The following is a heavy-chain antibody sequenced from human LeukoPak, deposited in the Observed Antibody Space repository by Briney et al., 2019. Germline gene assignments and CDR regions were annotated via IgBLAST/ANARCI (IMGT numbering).Heavy chain of an antibody. CDR3: ARDPKWELLSPIPYYFDY. CDR2: ISAYNGNT. J-gene: IGHJ4*02. D-gene: IGHD1-26*01. Sequence: GASVKVSCKASGYTCTSYGISWVRQAPGQGLEWMGWISAYNGNTNYAQKLQGRVTMTTDTSTSTAYMELRSLRFDDTAVYYCARDPKWELLSPIPYYFDYWGQGTLVTVSS. CDR1: GYTCTSYG. V-gene: IGHV1-18*01.